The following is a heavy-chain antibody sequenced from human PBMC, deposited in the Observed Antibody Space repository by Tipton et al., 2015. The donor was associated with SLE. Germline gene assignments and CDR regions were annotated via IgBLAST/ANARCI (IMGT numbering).Heavy chain of an antibody. D-gene: IGHD3-9*01. CDR1: GYTFTGYY. CDR2: INPNSGGT. J-gene: IGHJ4*02. V-gene: IGHV1-2*06. CDR3: ARRHDILTGHYVDY. Sequence: QLVQSGAEVKKPGASVKVSCKASGYTFTGYYMHWVRQAPGQGLEWMGRINPNSGGTNYAQKFQGRVTMTRDTSISTAYMELSRLRSDDTAVYYCARRHDILTGHYVDYWGQGTQVTVSS.